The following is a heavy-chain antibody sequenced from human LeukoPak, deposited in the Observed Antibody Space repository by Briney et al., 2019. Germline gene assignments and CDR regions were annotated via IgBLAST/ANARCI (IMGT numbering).Heavy chain of an antibody. CDR3: ATDIHITIFGVVTY. CDR2: FDPEDGET. Sequence: GASVKVSRKVSGYTLTELSMHWVRQAPGKGLEWMGGFDPEDGETIYAQKFQGRVTMTEDTSTDTAYMELSSLRSEDTAVYYCATDIHITIFGVVTYWGQGTLVTVSS. J-gene: IGHJ4*02. CDR1: GYTLTELS. D-gene: IGHD3-3*01. V-gene: IGHV1-24*01.